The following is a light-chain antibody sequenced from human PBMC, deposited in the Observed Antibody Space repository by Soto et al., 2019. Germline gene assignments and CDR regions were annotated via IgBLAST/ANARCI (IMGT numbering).Light chain of an antibody. CDR1: SSNIGAGYD. Sequence: QSVLTQPPSVSGAPGQRVTISCTGSSSNIGAGYDVYWYQQRPGTAPKLLIYGNSNRPSGVPDRFSGSKSGTSASLAITGLQAEDAADYYCQSYDSSLSEVFGGGTKLTVL. V-gene: IGLV1-40*01. J-gene: IGLJ2*01. CDR3: QSYDSSLSEV. CDR2: GNS.